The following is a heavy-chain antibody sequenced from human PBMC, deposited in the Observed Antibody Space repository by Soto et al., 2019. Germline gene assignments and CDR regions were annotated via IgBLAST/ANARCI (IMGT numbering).Heavy chain of an antibody. D-gene: IGHD1-1*01. CDR1: GFSLTTSGVT. CDR3: AHSSGRKGAFDY. J-gene: IGHJ4*02. CDR2: IYWNNDQ. Sequence: SGPTLVNPTETLTLTCTFSGFSLTTSGVTVGWIRQPPGKALEWLALIYWNNDQRYSPSLESRLTITKDTSRNQVVLTMTNMDPVDTATYFCAHSSGRKGAFDYWGQGTLVTV. V-gene: IGHV2-5*01.